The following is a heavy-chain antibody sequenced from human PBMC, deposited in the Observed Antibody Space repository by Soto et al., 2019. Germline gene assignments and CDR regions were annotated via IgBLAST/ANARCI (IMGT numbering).Heavy chain of an antibody. V-gene: IGHV3-23*01. CDR3: ARAEEIVGFDY. Sequence: GGSLRLSCAASGFTFSSYAMSWVRQAPGKGLEWVSAISGSGGSTYYADSVKGRFTISRENSKNTLYLQMNSLRAEDTAVYYCARAEEIVGFDYWGQGTLVTVSS. J-gene: IGHJ4*02. D-gene: IGHD3-22*01. CDR1: GFTFSSYA. CDR2: ISGSGGST.